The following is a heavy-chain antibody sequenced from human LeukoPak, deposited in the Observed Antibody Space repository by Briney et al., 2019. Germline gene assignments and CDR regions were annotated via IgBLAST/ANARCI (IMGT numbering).Heavy chain of an antibody. Sequence: GGSLRLSRAASGFTFSSYGMSWVRQAPGKGLEWVSAISGSGGSTYYADSVKGRFTISRDNSKNTLYLQMNSVRAEDTAVYYCAKDRLSSGYYYGDAFDMWGQGTMVTVSS. D-gene: IGHD3-22*01. CDR2: ISGSGGST. V-gene: IGHV3-23*01. CDR1: GFTFSSYG. CDR3: AKDRLSSGYYYGDAFDM. J-gene: IGHJ3*02.